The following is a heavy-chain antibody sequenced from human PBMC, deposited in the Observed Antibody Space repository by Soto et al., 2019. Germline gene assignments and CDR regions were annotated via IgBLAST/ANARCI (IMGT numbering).Heavy chain of an antibody. CDR1: GFTFSSYS. D-gene: IGHD6-19*01. CDR2: ISSSSSYI. Sequence: EVQLVESGGGLVQPGGSLRLSCAASGFTFSSYSMNWVRQAPGKGLEWVSSISSSSSYIYYADSVKGRFTISRDNAKNSLYLQMNSLRAEDTAVYYCARSLQTILVAVADFDYWGQGTLVTVSS. J-gene: IGHJ4*02. V-gene: IGHV3-21*01. CDR3: ARSLQTILVAVADFDY.